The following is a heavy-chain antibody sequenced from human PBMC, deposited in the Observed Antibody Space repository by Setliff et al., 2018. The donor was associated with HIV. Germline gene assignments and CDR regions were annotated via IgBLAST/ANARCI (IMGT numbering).Heavy chain of an antibody. CDR1: GFSFSLYA. J-gene: IGHJ6*02. D-gene: IGHD2-2*01. CDR2: ISGSGRKT. Sequence: GGSLRLSCKATGFSFSLYAMSWVRQAPGKGLAWVSSISGSGRKTYYGDSVKGRFTISRDNSWDTVDLQMNTLRAEDTAVYYCAKVPLFVVVPAALGGMDVWGQGTTVTVSS. V-gene: IGHV3-23*01. CDR3: AKVPLFVVVPAALGGMDV.